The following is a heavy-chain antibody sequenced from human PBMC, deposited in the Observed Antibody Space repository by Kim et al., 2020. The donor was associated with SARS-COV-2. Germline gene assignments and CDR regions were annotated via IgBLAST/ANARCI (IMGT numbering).Heavy chain of an antibody. CDR3: AKGGGYIDY. CDR2: ISGSGGDT. J-gene: IGHJ4*02. Sequence: GGSLRLSCAASGFIFSSYAMTWVRQAPGKGLEWVSVISGSGGDTYYADSVKGRFTISRDNSKSTVFLQMNSLRAEDTALYYCAKGGGYIDYWGQGTLVTVSS. D-gene: IGHD3-16*01. V-gene: IGHV3-23*01. CDR1: GFIFSSYA.